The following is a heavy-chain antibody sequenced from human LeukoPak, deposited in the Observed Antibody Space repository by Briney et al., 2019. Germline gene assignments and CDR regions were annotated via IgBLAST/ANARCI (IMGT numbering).Heavy chain of an antibody. CDR3: ARDRSDILTGYNDAFDF. V-gene: IGHV3-7*01. D-gene: IGHD3-9*01. CDR1: GFTFSTYW. Sequence: GGSLRLSCAASGFTFSTYWMSWVRQAPGEGPERVATIKLDESEKYYVDSVKGRFTISRDNAKNSLYLQMNSLRAEDTAVYYCARDRSDILTGYNDAFDFWGQGTMVTVSS. J-gene: IGHJ3*01. CDR2: IKLDESEK.